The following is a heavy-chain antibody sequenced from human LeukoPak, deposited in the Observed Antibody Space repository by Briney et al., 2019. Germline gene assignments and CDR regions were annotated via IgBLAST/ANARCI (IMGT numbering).Heavy chain of an antibody. D-gene: IGHD3-22*01. Sequence: GGSLRLSCAASGVTFSSYAMSWVRQAPGKGLEWVSAISGSGGSTYYADSVKGRFTISRDNSKNTLYLQMNSLRAEDTAVYYCAKERPNYYDSSGYPTYYFDYWGQGTLVTVSS. V-gene: IGHV3-23*01. J-gene: IGHJ4*02. CDR1: GVTFSSYA. CDR3: AKERPNYYDSSGYPTYYFDY. CDR2: ISGSGGST.